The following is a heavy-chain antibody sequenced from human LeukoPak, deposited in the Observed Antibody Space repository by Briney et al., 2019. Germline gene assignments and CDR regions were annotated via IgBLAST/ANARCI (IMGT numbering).Heavy chain of an antibody. Sequence: GGSLRLSCAASGFTFSSYAMTWVRQSPGKGLEWVSSISDSGGNTYSADSVKGRCTISRDNSKKTLYLQMNSLRAEDTAVYYCAKGMSATSGYLELEYWGQGTLVTVSS. D-gene: IGHD3-22*01. V-gene: IGHV3-23*01. CDR1: GFTFSSYA. CDR2: ISDSGGNT. J-gene: IGHJ4*02. CDR3: AKGMSATSGYLELEY.